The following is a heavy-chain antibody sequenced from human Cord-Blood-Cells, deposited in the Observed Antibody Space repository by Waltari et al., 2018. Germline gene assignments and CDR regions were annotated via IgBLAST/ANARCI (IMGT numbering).Heavy chain of an antibody. D-gene: IGHD4-17*01. V-gene: IGHV4-39*01. CDR2: IYYSGST. CDR1: ISSSSYY. J-gene: IGHJ3*02. Sequence: ISSSSYYWGWIRQPPGKGLEWIGSIYYSGSTYYNPSLKSRVTISVDTSKNQFSLKLSSVTAADTAVYYCARPNGDYDAFDIWGQGTMVTVSS. CDR3: ARPNGDYDAFDI.